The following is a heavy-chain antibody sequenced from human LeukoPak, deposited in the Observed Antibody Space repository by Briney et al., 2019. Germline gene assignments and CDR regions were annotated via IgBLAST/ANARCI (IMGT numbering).Heavy chain of an antibody. V-gene: IGHV4-4*02. CDR1: GASISATNW. CDR2: VHLNGRS. CDR3: AREGGFYRPLDY. D-gene: IGHD2/OR15-2a*01. J-gene: IGHJ4*02. Sequence: SRTLSLTCAVSGASISATNWWTCVRQPPGWGLEWIGEVHLNGRSHYSPSLESRVTMSADMSENHISLHLTSVTAADTAVYYCAREGGFYRPLDYTGPGTLVSVSS.